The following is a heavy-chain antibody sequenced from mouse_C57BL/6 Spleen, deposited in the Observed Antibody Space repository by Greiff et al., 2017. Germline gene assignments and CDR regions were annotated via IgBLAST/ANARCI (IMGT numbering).Heavy chain of an antibody. J-gene: IGHJ4*01. Sequence: EVPLQQSGAELVKPGASVKLSCTASGFNIKDYYMHWVKQRTEKGLEWIGRIDPEDGETTYAPKFQGKATITADTSSNTAYLQLSSLTSEDTAVYYCAREGYGSSYDAMDYWGQGTSVTVSS. CDR2: IDPEDGET. CDR1: GFNIKDYY. D-gene: IGHD1-1*01. V-gene: IGHV14-2*01. CDR3: AREGYGSSYDAMDY.